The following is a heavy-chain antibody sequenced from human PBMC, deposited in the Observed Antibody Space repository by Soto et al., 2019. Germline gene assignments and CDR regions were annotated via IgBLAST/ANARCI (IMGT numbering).Heavy chain of an antibody. Sequence: GESLKISCKGSGYSFTSYWIGWVRQMPGKGLEWMGIIYPGDYDTRYSASSQGQVTISADKSISTAYLQWSSLKASDTAMYYCARTVYSYGYSGFDIWGQGTMVTVSS. D-gene: IGHD5-18*01. CDR1: GYSFTSYW. CDR2: IYPGDYDT. V-gene: IGHV5-51*01. CDR3: ARTVYSYGYSGFDI. J-gene: IGHJ3*02.